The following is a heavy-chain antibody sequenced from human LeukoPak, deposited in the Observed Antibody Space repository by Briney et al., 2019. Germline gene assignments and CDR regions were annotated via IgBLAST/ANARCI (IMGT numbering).Heavy chain of an antibody. CDR1: GGSISSYY. CDR3: ARETSQKGAHYMDV. V-gene: IGHV4-59*01. CDR2: IYYSGST. J-gene: IGHJ6*03. D-gene: IGHD3-16*01. Sequence: SETLSLTCTVSGGSISSYYSSWIRQPPGKGLEWIGNIYYSGSTNYNPSLKSRVTISVDTSKNQFSLKLSSVTAADTAVYYCARETSQKGAHYMDVWGKGTTVTISS.